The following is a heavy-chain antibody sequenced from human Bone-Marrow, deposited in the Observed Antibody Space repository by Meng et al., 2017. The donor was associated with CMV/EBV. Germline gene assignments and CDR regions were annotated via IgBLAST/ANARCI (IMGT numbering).Heavy chain of an antibody. Sequence: GESLKISCTASGFTFGDYAMSWVRQAPGKGLEWVGCIRSKAYGGTTEYAASVKGRFTISRDDSKSIAYLQMNSLKTEDTAVYYCTRVLTYDFWSGYLAAGGMDVWGQGTTVTVSS. CDR1: GFTFGDYA. D-gene: IGHD3-3*01. CDR3: TRVLTYDFWSGYLAAGGMDV. J-gene: IGHJ6*02. V-gene: IGHV3-49*04. CDR2: IRSKAYGGTT.